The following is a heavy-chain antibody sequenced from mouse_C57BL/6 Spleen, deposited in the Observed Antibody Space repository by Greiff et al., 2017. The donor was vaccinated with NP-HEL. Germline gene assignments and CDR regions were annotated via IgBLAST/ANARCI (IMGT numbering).Heavy chain of an antibody. CDR3: ALYGSPYYYAMDY. Sequence: EVQLQQSGPELVKPGASVKISCKASGYTFTDYYMNWVKQSHGKSLEWIGDINPNNGGTSYNQKFKGKATLTVDKSSSTAYMELRSLKSEDSAVYYCALYGSPYYYAMDYWGQGTSVTVSS. J-gene: IGHJ4*01. CDR2: INPNNGGT. D-gene: IGHD1-1*01. V-gene: IGHV1-26*01. CDR1: GYTFTDYY.